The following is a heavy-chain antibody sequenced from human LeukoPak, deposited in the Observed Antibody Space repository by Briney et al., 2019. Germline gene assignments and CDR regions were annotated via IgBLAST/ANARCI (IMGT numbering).Heavy chain of an antibody. J-gene: IGHJ3*02. CDR1: GGSISSGDYY. V-gene: IGHV4-30-4*01. CDR2: IYYSGST. Sequence: SETLSLTCTVSGGSISSGDYYWSWIRQPPGKGLEWIGYIYYSGSTYYNPSLKSRVTISVDTSKNQFSLKLSSVTAADTAVYYSARQKCTSASCLTKNAFDIWGQGTMVTVSS. CDR3: ARQKCTSASCLTKNAFDI. D-gene: IGHD2-2*01.